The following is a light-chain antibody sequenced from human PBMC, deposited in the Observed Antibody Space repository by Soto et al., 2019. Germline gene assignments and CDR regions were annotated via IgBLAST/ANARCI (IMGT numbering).Light chain of an antibody. Sequence: QSAVTQPPPVSGAPGQRVTISCTGSSSNIGAGYDVHWYQQLPGTAPKLLIYGNNNRPSGVPDRFSGSKSGTSASLAITGLHAEDEADYYCQSYDSSLSGPVFGGGTKLTVL. CDR2: GNN. CDR1: SSNIGAGYD. V-gene: IGLV1-40*01. CDR3: QSYDSSLSGPV. J-gene: IGLJ2*01.